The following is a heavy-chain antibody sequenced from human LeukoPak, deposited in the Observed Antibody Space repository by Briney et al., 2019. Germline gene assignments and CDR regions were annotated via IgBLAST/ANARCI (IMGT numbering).Heavy chain of an antibody. Sequence: SETLSLTCTVSGGSISSYYWSWIRQPPGKGLEWIGYIYYSGSTNYNPSLKSRATISVDTSKNQFSLKLSSVTAADTAVYYCSRHRGYKTDPWGQGTLVTVSS. CDR3: SRHRGYKTDP. D-gene: IGHD5-24*01. CDR2: IYYSGST. CDR1: GGSISSYY. V-gene: IGHV4-59*08. J-gene: IGHJ5*02.